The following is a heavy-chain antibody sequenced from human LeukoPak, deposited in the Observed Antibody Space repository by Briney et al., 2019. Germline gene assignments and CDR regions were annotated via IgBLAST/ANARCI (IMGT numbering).Heavy chain of an antibody. CDR2: INHRGST. CDR3: ARGGYWKFDY. V-gene: IGHV4-34*01. J-gene: IGHJ4*02. D-gene: IGHD2-15*01. CDR1: GESFNGYY. Sequence: ASETLSLTCAVYGESFNGYYWSWIRQSPGKGLEWIGEINHRGSTNYNPSLKSRVTVSVDTSKNQFSLKMTSVTAADTAIYYCARGGYWKFDYWGQGAQVTVSS.